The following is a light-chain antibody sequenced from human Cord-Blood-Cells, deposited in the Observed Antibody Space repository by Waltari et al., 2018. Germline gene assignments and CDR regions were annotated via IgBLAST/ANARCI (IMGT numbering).Light chain of an antibody. V-gene: IGKV1-39*01. J-gene: IGKJ1*01. Sequence: DIQITQSPSSLSASVGDRVTITCLASQRISSYLTWSQQKPGKAPKILIYAASSLQSGVPSRFSGSGSWTDFTLTISSLQPEDFATYYCQQSYSTPPWTFGQGTKVEIK. CDR3: QQSYSTPPWT. CDR2: AAS. CDR1: QRISSY.